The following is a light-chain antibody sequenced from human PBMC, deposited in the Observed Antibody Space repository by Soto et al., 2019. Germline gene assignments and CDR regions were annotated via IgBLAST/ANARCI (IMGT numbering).Light chain of an antibody. V-gene: IGLV2-23*01. CDR1: SSDVGKYNF. J-gene: IGLJ1*01. CDR3: CSYTSDNTYV. Sequence: QSALTQPASVSGSPGQSITISCTGTSSDVGKYNFVSWYQQHPGKAPKVIIYEGFKRPSGISNRFSGSKSGNTASLTISGLQAEDEADYHCCSYTSDNTYVFGTGTKLTVL. CDR2: EGF.